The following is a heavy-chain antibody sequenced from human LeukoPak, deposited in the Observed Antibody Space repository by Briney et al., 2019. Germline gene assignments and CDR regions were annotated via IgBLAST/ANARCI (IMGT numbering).Heavy chain of an antibody. D-gene: IGHD2-8*01. CDR1: GYTFTSYD. V-gene: IGHV1-8*03. Sequence: ASVKVSCKASGYTFTSYDINWVRQATGQGLEWMGWMNPNSGNTGYAQKFQGRVTITRNTSISTAYMELSSLRSEDTAVYYCATDCTNGVSSLAYYYYYYMDVWGKGTTVTVSS. J-gene: IGHJ6*03. CDR2: MNPNSGNT. CDR3: ATDCTNGVSSLAYYYYYYMDV.